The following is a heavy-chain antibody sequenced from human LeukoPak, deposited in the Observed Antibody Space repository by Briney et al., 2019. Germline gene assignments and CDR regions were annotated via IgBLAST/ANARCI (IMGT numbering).Heavy chain of an antibody. Sequence: SQTLSLTCTVSGASISSGGSFWTWIRQHPGKGLEWIGYISYSGSPYYSPSLESRVTISADTSQNQFSLKLNSVTAADTAIYYCARLFCSGASCSGGRGFDYWGQGTLVTVSS. CDR1: GASISSGGSF. D-gene: IGHD2-15*01. V-gene: IGHV4-31*03. J-gene: IGHJ4*02. CDR3: ARLFCSGASCSGGRGFDY. CDR2: ISYSGSP.